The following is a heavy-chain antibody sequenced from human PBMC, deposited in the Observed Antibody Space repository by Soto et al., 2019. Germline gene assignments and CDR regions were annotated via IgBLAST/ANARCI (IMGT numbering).Heavy chain of an antibody. V-gene: IGHV1-69*12. D-gene: IGHD3-22*01. Sequence: QVQLVQSGAEVKQPGSSVKVSCKASGGTFDNYAITWVRQAPGQGLEWMAGIIPMLDSANYAEKFQDRVTTPADESTSTVYVEVSSLRSEDTAVYYCARTYHYDSLGKTYFYYGMDVWGQGTTVTVSS. CDR2: IIPMLDSA. CDR1: GGTFDNYA. CDR3: ARTYHYDSLGKTYFYYGMDV. J-gene: IGHJ6*02.